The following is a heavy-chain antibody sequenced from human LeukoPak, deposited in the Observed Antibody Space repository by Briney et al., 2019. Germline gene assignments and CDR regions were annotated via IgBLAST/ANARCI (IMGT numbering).Heavy chain of an antibody. CDR1: GSSMSSDYY. Sequence: SETLSLTCTVSGSSMSSDYYWGWIRQPPGKGLEWIGSISDSGSAYYNPSLKSRVVISVDPSKNQFSLKLRSVTAADTAVYYCARVAKSGIQLWSYYMDVWGRGTTVTVSS. J-gene: IGHJ6*03. D-gene: IGHD5-18*01. V-gene: IGHV4-38-2*02. CDR2: ISDSGSA. CDR3: ARVAKSGIQLWSYYMDV.